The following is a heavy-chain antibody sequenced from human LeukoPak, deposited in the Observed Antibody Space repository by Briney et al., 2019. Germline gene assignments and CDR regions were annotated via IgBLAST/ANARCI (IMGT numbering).Heavy chain of an antibody. J-gene: IGHJ5*02. V-gene: IGHV5-51*01. D-gene: IGHD6-13*01. CDR2: NYPGDSHT. Sequence: GGSLKISGRGSGYSFTTYWIAWVRQLPGKGREWMRINYPGDSHTRYSPSCQGQVTTTADTSTNTAYLQRSSLQPADTAMYYCARFHSTWCGESWGQGTLVTVSS. CDR3: ARFHSTWCGES. CDR1: GYSFTTYW.